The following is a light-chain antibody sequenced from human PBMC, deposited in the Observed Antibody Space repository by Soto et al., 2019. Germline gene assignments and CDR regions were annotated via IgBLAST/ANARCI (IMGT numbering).Light chain of an antibody. J-gene: IGKJ2*01. Sequence: DIQMDQSPSSLSASVGDRVTITCRASQSISSYLNWYQQRPGTAPKLLIHTASSLESEVPSRFXXXXXXXXXXXXXXSLQPEDFATYYCQQSFNTLPYTFGQGTKLE. CDR2: TAS. V-gene: IGKV1-39*01. CDR1: QSISSY. CDR3: QQSFNTLPYT.